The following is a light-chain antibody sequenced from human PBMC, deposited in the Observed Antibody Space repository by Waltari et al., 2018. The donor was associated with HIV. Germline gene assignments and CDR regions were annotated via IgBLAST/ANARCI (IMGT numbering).Light chain of an antibody. CDR3: GTWDSSLSAGV. CDR1: SPNLANHY. J-gene: IGLJ2*01. CDR2: DNN. Sequence: QSVLTQPPSVSAAPGQKVTISFSGSSPNLANHYLSLYQKLPGTAPKLLIYDNNKRPSGIPDRFSGSKSGTSATLGITGLQTGDEADYYCGTWDSSLSAGVIGGGTKLTVL. V-gene: IGLV1-51*01.